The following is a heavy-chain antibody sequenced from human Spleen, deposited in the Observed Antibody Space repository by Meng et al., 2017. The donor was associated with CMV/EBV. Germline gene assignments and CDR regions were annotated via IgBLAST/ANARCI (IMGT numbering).Heavy chain of an antibody. CDR1: GFTFSTYV. CDR2: ISHDGNSK. Sequence: GGSLRLSCGASGFTFSTYVMHWVRQAPGKGLKWVAVISHDGNSKFYADSVKGRFTISRDNSKNTVYLEMNGLRADDTAVYYCTRDRGDRMYYFDYWGHGTLVTVSS. CDR3: TRDRGDRMYYFDY. D-gene: IGHD3-10*01. V-gene: IGHV3-30*14. J-gene: IGHJ4*01.